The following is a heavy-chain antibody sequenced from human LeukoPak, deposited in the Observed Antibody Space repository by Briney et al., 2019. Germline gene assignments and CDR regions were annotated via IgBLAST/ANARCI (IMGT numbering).Heavy chain of an antibody. CDR1: GYSISSGYY. Sequence: SETLSLTCTVSGYSISSGYYWGWIRQPPGKGLEWIGSIYHSGSTYYNPSLKSRVTISVDTSKNQFSLKLSSVTAADTAVYYCARPTTGLRGVDIWGQGTMVTVSS. D-gene: IGHD4-17*01. CDR3: ARPTTGLRGVDI. V-gene: IGHV4-38-2*02. J-gene: IGHJ3*02. CDR2: IYHSGST.